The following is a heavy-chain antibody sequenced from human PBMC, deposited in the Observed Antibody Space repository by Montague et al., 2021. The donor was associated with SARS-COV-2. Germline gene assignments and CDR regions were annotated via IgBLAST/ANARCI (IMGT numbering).Heavy chain of an antibody. CDR1: GGSITNNIAY. CDR2: IYYTGNT. Sequence: SETLSLTCTLSGGSITNNIAYWAWIRQPPGKGLEWIGSIYYTGNTYYNPSLKSRVTISVVTSKNHFTLKLSSVTAAETAVYYCARLKRYFDSSGSPSAFDFWGQGTKVTVSS. CDR3: ARLKRYFDSSGSPSAFDF. V-gene: IGHV4-39*02. J-gene: IGHJ3*01. D-gene: IGHD3-22*01.